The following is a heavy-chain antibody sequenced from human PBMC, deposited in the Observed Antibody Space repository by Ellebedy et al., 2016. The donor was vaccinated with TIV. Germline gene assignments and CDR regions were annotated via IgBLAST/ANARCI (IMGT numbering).Heavy chain of an antibody. V-gene: IGHV3-49*03. CDR1: GFIVGDYY. J-gene: IGHJ4*02. CDR2: IRKKAYGGTT. D-gene: IGHD3-10*01. CDR3: AREWGDVSGSD. Sequence: PGGPLRLSCTVSGFIVGDYYMSWFCQAPGKGLEWVGFIRKKAYGGTTDYAASVKGRFIISRDDSKNIAYLQMNSLKTEDTAVYYCAREWGDVSGSDWGQGTQVTVSS.